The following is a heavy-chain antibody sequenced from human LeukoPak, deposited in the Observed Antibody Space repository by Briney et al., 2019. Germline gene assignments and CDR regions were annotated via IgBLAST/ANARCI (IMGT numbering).Heavy chain of an antibody. V-gene: IGHV3-7*01. CDR1: GFTFSSYW. D-gene: IGHD3-10*01. J-gene: IGHJ4*02. CDR3: AREEGQNPKVSGVY. CDR2: IKQDGSEK. Sequence: GGSLRLSCAASGFTFSSYWMSWVRQAPGKGLEWVANIKQDGSEKYYVDSVKGRFTISRDNAKNSLYLQMNSLRAEDTAVYYCAREEGQNPKVSGVYGGQEPLVVVSS.